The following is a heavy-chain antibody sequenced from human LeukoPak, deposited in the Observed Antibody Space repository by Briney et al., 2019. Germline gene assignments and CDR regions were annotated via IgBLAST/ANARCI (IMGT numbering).Heavy chain of an antibody. CDR3: ARVKSQPVADSYHYYMDV. Sequence: PGGSLRLSCAASGFTFSDYYMSWIRQAPGKGLEWVSYISSSGSTIYYADSVKGRFTISRDNAKNSLYLQMNSLRAEDTAVYYCARVKSQPVADSYHYYMDVWGKGTTVTVSS. J-gene: IGHJ6*03. CDR1: GFTFSDYY. D-gene: IGHD6-19*01. V-gene: IGHV3-11*04. CDR2: ISSSGSTI.